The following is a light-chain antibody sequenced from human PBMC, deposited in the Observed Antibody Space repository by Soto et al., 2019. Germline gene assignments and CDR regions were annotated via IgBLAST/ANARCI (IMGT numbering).Light chain of an antibody. CDR2: AAS. CDR1: QVLSTY. Sequence: TQSPSSVSASVGDRVTITCRASQVLSTYLAWYQQKPGKAPKLLIYAASNLQSGVPSRFSGSGSGTDFTLTISSLQPEDFATYYCLSGHSRPFGGGTKVDIK. J-gene: IGKJ4*01. CDR3: LSGHSRP. V-gene: IGKV1-12*02.